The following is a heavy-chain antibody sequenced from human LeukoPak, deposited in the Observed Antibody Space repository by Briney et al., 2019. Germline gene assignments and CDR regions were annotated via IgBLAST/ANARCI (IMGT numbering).Heavy chain of an antibody. CDR1: GYTFTGYY. D-gene: IGHD5-18*01. CDR3: ARGSEQLWSNP. Sequence: GASVXVXXXASGYTFTGYYMHWVRQAPGQGLEXMGWINPNSGGTNYAQKFQGWVTMTRDTSISTAYMELSSLRSEDTAVYYCARGSEQLWSNPWGQGTLVTVSS. V-gene: IGHV1-2*04. CDR2: INPNSGGT. J-gene: IGHJ5*02.